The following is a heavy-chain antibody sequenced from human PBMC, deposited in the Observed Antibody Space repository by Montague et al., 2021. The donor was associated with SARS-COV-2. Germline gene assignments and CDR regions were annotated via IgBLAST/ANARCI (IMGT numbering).Heavy chain of an antibody. CDR2: TYDRCKWYH. D-gene: IGHD2-15*01. V-gene: IGHV6-1*01. Sequence: CAISGDSVSITSATWTYIRQSRLNALDSLGRTYDRCKWYHNYAISLKSRITINPDTSKNQFSLQLSSVAPEDTAVFYCARTTTRMLYPENAFDIWGPGTMVTVSS. CDR3: ARTTTRMLYPENAFDI. CDR1: GDSVSITSAT. J-gene: IGHJ3*02.